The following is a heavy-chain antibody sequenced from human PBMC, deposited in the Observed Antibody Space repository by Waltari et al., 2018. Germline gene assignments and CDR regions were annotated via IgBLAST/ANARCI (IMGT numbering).Heavy chain of an antibody. J-gene: IGHJ6*02. V-gene: IGHV1-2*02. CDR3: AREGQWLAAAGTYYGMDV. D-gene: IGHD6-13*01. Sequence: QVQLVQSGAEVKKPGASVKVSCKASGYTFTGYYMHWVRQAPGQGLEWMGWINPNRGGTNYAQKFQGRVTMTRDTSISTAYMELSRLRSDDTAVYYCAREGQWLAAAGTYYGMDVWGQGTTVTVSS. CDR1: GYTFTGYY. CDR2: INPNRGGT.